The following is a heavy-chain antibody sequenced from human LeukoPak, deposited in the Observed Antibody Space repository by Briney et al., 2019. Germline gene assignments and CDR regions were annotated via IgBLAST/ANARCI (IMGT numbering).Heavy chain of an antibody. CDR2: IKSKTVGGTT. D-gene: IGHD2-2*01. J-gene: IGHJ6*03. CDR3: TTSPAAIAYYYYYYMDV. Sequence: GGSLRLSCAASGFTFSNAWMSWVRQAPGKGLEWVGRIKSKTVGGTTDYAAPVKGRFTISRDDSKNTLYLQMNSLKTEDTAVYYCTTSPAAIAYYYYYYMDVWGKGTTVTVSS. V-gene: IGHV3-15*01. CDR1: GFTFSNAW.